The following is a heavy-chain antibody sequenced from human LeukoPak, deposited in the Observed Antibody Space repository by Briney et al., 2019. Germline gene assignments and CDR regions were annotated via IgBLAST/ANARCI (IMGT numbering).Heavy chain of an antibody. CDR2: IYYSGST. Sequence: SETLSLTCTVSGGSISTYYWSWIRQPPGKGLEWIGYIYYSGSTNYNPSPKSRVTLSVDTSKNQFSLKLSSVTAADTAVYYCARGTRAESYGSGPNYYYGMDVWGQGTTVTVFS. V-gene: IGHV4-59*08. D-gene: IGHD3-10*01. J-gene: IGHJ6*02. CDR1: GGSISTYY. CDR3: ARGTRAESYGSGPNYYYGMDV.